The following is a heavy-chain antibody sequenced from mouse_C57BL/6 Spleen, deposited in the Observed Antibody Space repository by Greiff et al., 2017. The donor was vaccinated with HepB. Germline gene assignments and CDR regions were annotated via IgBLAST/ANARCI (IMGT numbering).Heavy chain of an antibody. V-gene: IGHV1-47*01. CDR3: ARGLRRGGLFDY. Sequence: VKLQESGAELVKPGASVKMSCKASGYTFTTYPIEWMKQNHGKSLEWIGNFHPYNDDTKYNEKFKGKATLTVEKSSSTVYLELSRLTSDDSAVYYCARGLRRGGLFDYWGQGTTLTVSS. J-gene: IGHJ2*01. CDR1: GYTFTTYP. D-gene: IGHD2-4*01. CDR2: FHPYNDDT.